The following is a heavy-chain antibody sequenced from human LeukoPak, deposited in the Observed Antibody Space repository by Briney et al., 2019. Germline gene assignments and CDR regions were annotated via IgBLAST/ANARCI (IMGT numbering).Heavy chain of an antibody. CDR2: IYYSGST. CDR1: GGSISSYY. Sequence: SETLSLTCTVSGGSISSYYWSWIRQPPGKGLEWIGYIYYSGSTNYNPSLKSRVTISVDTSKNQFSLKLSSVIAADTAVYYCATCSGGSCYSAFDIWGQGTMVTVSS. D-gene: IGHD2-15*01. J-gene: IGHJ3*02. V-gene: IGHV4-59*08. CDR3: ATCSGGSCYSAFDI.